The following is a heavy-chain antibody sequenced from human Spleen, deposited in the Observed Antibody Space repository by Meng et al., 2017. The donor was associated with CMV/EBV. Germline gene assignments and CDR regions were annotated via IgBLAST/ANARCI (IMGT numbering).Heavy chain of an antibody. CDR2: IYADGST. CDR1: GFTVSSKY. CDR3: AATMTTVPTGGFYNYYYAMDV. Sequence: GESLKISCAGSGFTVSSKYMSWVRQAPGKGLEWVSVIYADGSTYYADSVKGRFTISRDNSKNTLYLQLNSLRAEDTAVFYCAATMTTVPTGGFYNYYYAMDVWGQGTTVTVSS. V-gene: IGHV3-53*01. J-gene: IGHJ6*02. D-gene: IGHD4-17*01.